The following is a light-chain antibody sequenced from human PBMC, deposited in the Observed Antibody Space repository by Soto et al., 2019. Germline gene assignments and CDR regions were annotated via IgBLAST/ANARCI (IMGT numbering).Light chain of an antibody. J-gene: IGLJ2*01. V-gene: IGLV2-14*01. CDR1: SSDLGGYNY. CDR3: TSYTFTSTVV. Sequence: QSVLTQPASVSGSPGQSITISCTGTSSDLGGYNYVSWYQQHPGKAPKLMIYEVSYRPSGVSNRFSGSKSGNTASLTISGLQAEDEADYYCTSYTFTSTVVFGGGTKLPS. CDR2: EVS.